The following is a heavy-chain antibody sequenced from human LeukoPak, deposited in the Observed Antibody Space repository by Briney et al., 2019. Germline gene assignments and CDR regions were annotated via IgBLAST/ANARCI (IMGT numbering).Heavy chain of an antibody. J-gene: IGHJ4*02. V-gene: IGHV4-59*01. D-gene: IGHD2-2*01. CDR3: ARDLRGSSCYDY. Sequence: SETLSLTCTVSGDSLNSYYWSWIRQPPGEGLEWIGYIYYTGSTNYNPSLKSRVTISVDTSKNQFSLKLSSVTAADTAVYYCARDLRGSSCYDYWGQGTLVTVSS. CDR2: IYYTGST. CDR1: GDSLNSYY.